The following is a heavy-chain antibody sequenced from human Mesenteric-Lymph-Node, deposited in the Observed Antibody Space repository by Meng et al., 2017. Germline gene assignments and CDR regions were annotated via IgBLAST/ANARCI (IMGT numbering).Heavy chain of an antibody. D-gene: IGHD2-21*02. CDR3: ARDSAYCGGDCYPTTVNSRLGIMKNDAFNI. CDR1: GYTFTSYA. Sequence: ASVKVSCKASGYTFTSYAMHWVRQAPGQRLEWMGWINAGNGNTKYSQKSQGRVTITRDTSASTAYMELSSLRAEDTAGYYCARDSAYCGGDCYPTTVNSRLGIMKNDAFNIWARGPL. J-gene: IGHJ3*02. CDR2: INAGNGNT. V-gene: IGHV1-3*01.